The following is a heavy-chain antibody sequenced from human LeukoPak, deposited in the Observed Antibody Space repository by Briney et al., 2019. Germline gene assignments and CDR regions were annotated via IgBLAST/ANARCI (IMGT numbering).Heavy chain of an antibody. J-gene: IGHJ6*04. CDR2: ISSSSTYI. D-gene: IGHD2-8*01. Sequence: GGSLRPSCAASGFIFSSYSINWVRQAPGKGLEWVSFISSSSTYIYYADSVKGRFTISRDNAKNSLYLQMNSLRAEDTAVYYCARDRDMVLPPAGLDVWGRGATVTVSS. CDR1: GFIFSSYS. CDR3: ARDRDMVLPPAGLDV. V-gene: IGHV3-21*01.